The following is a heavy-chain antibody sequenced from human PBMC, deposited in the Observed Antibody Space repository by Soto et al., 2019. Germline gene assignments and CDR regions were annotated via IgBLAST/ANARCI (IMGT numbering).Heavy chain of an antibody. D-gene: IGHD6-19*01. Sequence: ASVKVSCKSSGYNFRDYGITWVRQAPGQGLEWMGWIGPYNGNTNYAQKFQGRVTMTTDTSTSTAYMELRSLRSDDMAVYYCARDSLPIAVAAPDNWGQGTLVTVSS. CDR3: ARDSLPIAVAAPDN. J-gene: IGHJ4*02. V-gene: IGHV1-18*03. CDR1: GYNFRDYG. CDR2: IGPYNGNT.